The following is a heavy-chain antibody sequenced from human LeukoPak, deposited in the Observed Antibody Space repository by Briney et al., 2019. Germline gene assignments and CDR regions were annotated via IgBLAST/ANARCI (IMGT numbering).Heavy chain of an antibody. CDR2: INPSGGST. Sequence: GASVKVSCKASGYTFTSYYMHWVRQAPGQGLEWMGIINPSGGSTSYGQKFQGRVTMTRDTSTSTVYMELSSLRSEDTAVYYCARDRLVRGVMPPYYYYGRDVWGQGTTVTVSS. V-gene: IGHV1-46*01. CDR1: GYTFTSYY. D-gene: IGHD3-10*01. J-gene: IGHJ6*02. CDR3: ARDRLVRGVMPPYYYYGRDV.